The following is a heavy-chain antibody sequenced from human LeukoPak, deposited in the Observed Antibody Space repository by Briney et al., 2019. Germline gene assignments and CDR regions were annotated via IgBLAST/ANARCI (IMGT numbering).Heavy chain of an antibody. D-gene: IGHD6-19*01. Sequence: PGGSLRLSCAASGFTFSSYGMRWVRQAPGKGLEWVAFIRYDGSNKYYADSVKGRFTISRDNSKNTLYLQMNSLRAEDTAVYYCARAHYSSGAVDYWGQGTLVTVSS. V-gene: IGHV3-30*02. CDR3: ARAHYSSGAVDY. CDR1: GFTFSSYG. J-gene: IGHJ4*02. CDR2: IRYDGSNK.